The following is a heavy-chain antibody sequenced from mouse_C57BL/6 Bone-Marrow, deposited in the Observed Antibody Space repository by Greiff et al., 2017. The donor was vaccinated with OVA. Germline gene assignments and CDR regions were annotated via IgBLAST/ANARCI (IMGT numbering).Heavy chain of an antibody. Sequence: VQLQQPGAELVKPGASVKLSCKASGYTFTSYWMPWVKQRPVQRLEWIGMIHPNSGSTNYNEKFKSKATLTVDKSSSTAYMQLSSLTSEDSAVYYCARERGFITTVVHAMDYWGQGTSVTVSS. J-gene: IGHJ4*01. CDR1: GYTFTSYW. CDR3: ARERGFITTVVHAMDY. D-gene: IGHD1-1*01. V-gene: IGHV1-64*01. CDR2: IHPNSGST.